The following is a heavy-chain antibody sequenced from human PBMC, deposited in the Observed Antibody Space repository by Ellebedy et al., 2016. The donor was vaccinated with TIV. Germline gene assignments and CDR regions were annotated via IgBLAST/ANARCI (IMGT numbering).Heavy chain of an antibody. D-gene: IGHD6-19*01. CDR2: IRFTGST. CDR1: GGSISTYY. Sequence: MPSETLSLTCTVSGGSISTYYWSWIRQPPGKGLEWIGHIRFTGSTNYNPSLKSRVTMSLDTSKSHFSLKLSSVTAADTAVYYCARPYSTGWSVGSWGQGTLVTVSS. J-gene: IGHJ4*02. V-gene: IGHV4-4*08. CDR3: ARPYSTGWSVGS.